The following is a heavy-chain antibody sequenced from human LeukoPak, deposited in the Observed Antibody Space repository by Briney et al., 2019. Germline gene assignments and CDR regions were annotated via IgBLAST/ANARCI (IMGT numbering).Heavy chain of an antibody. J-gene: IGHJ5*02. Sequence: ASVKVSRKASGYTFTSYGISWVRQAPGQGLEWMGWISAYNGNTNYAQKLQGRVTMTTDTSTSTAYMELRSLRSDDTAVYYCAREDDYVWGSYRRSVYWFDPWGQGTLVTVSS. V-gene: IGHV1-18*01. CDR1: GYTFTSYG. CDR2: ISAYNGNT. D-gene: IGHD3-16*02. CDR3: AREDDYVWGSYRRSVYWFDP.